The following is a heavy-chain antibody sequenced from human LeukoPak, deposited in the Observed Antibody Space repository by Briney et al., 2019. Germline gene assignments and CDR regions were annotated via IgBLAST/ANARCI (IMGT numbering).Heavy chain of an antibody. Sequence: PGVSLRLSCAASGFSFSSYRMNWLRQDPGKGLEWVSSISSSSDYMYYADSVKRRFTISRDNAKNSLYLQMNSLIAEDTAVYYCARDRAVEMGYYYMDVWGKGTTVTVSS. CDR3: ARDRAVEMGYYYMDV. D-gene: IGHD5-24*01. CDR2: ISSSSDYM. V-gene: IGHV3-21*01. J-gene: IGHJ6*03. CDR1: GFSFSSYR.